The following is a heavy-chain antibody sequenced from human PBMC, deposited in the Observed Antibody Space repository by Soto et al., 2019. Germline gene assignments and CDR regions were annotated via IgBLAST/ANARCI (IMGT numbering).Heavy chain of an antibody. CDR3: ERGRYGDY. V-gene: IGHV1-18*01. CDR2: ISAHNGNT. Sequence: QVHLVQSGAEVKKPGASVKVSCKGSGYAFTTYGITCVRQAPGQGLEWMGWISAHNGNTNYAQKLQGRVTVTRDTSTSTAYMALRTLRSDDTAVYSCERGRYGDYWGQGARVTVSS. CDR1: GYAFTTYG. J-gene: IGHJ4*02. D-gene: IGHD1-1*01.